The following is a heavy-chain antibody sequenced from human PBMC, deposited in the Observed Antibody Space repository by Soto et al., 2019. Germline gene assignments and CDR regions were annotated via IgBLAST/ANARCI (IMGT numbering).Heavy chain of an antibody. D-gene: IGHD2-21*02. J-gene: IGHJ4*02. CDR2: IYYTGTT. CDR1: GGSMSSYY. CDR3: ARPGGYYQAFDQ. V-gene: IGHV4-59*08. Sequence: SETLSLTCIVSGGSMSSYYWGWFRQPPGKGLEWIGYIYYTGTTTYYPSLKSRVTISIDTSRNQFSLKLNSVTAADTAVYYCARPGGYYQAFDQWGQGSLVTVSS.